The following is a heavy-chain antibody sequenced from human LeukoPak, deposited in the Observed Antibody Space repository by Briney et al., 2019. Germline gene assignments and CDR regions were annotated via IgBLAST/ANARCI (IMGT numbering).Heavy chain of an antibody. D-gene: IGHD2-2*01. CDR1: GYSFVGYG. Sequence: GASVKVSCKASGYSFVGYGITWVRQAPGQGLEWMGWFNPENGNTNYAQKFQGRVTMTRDTSISTAYMELSRLRSDDTAVYYCARAIPAATYYMDVWGKGTTVTVTS. CDR2: FNPENGNT. V-gene: IGHV1-2*02. J-gene: IGHJ6*03. CDR3: ARAIPAATYYMDV.